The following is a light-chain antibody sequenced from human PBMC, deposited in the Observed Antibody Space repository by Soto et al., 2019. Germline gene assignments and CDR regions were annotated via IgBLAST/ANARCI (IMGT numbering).Light chain of an antibody. Sequence: QSALTQPRSVSGSPGQSVTISCTGTSSDVGDYNYVSWYQQYPGKAPKLVIYDVSKRPSGVPDRFSGSKSGNTASLTISGLQAEDGADYYCCSFAGSYTLWVFGGGTKLTVL. J-gene: IGLJ3*02. CDR2: DVS. V-gene: IGLV2-11*01. CDR1: SSDVGDYNY. CDR3: CSFAGSYTLWV.